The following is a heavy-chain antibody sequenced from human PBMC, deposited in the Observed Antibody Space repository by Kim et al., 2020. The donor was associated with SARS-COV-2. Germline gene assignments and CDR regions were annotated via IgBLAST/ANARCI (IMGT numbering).Heavy chain of an antibody. V-gene: IGHV4-30-4*01. CDR2: IQYGAST. CDR1: GASVSSVDHY. CDR3: ARGLGYSYGIDY. J-gene: IGHJ4*02. Sequence: SETLSLTCTVAGASVSSVDHYWSWIRQPPGKGLESIVYIQYGASTYYSPSLKSRVVISVDTSKNQFSLKLSSVTAADTAVYYCARGLGYSYGIDYWGQGTLATVSS. D-gene: IGHD5-18*01.